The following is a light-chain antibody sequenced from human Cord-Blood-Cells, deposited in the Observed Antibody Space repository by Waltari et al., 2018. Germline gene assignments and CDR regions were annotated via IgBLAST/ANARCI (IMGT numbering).Light chain of an antibody. CDR3: CSYAGRV. CDR1: SSDVGGYNY. J-gene: IGLJ3*02. V-gene: IGLV2-11*01. Sequence: QSALTQPRSVSGSPGQSVTISCTGTSSDVGGYNYVSWYQQHPGQAPKLMIYAVSKRPSGVPDRFSGSKSGNTASLTISGLQAEDEADYYCCSYAGRVFGGGTKLTVL. CDR2: AVS.